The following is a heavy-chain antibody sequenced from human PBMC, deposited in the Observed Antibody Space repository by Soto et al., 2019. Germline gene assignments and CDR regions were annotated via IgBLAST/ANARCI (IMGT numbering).Heavy chain of an antibody. J-gene: IGHJ4*02. V-gene: IGHV1-18*01. CDR3: ARGTYGDY. D-gene: IGHD4-17*01. Sequence: QVHLVQSGAEVKKPGASVKVSCKGSGYGFTTYGITWVRQAPGQGLDWMAWISAHNGNTNYAQKLQGRVTVTRDTSTSTAYMELRSLRSDDTAVYYCARGTYGDYWGQGALVTVSS. CDR2: ISAHNGNT. CDR1: GYGFTTYG.